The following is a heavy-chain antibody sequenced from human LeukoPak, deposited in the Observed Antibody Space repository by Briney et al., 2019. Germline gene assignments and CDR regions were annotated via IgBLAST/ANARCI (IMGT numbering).Heavy chain of an antibody. D-gene: IGHD4-17*01. CDR1: GFTFSSYS. J-gene: IGHJ6*02. CDR3: ARSFGDSYYYYGMDV. Sequence: GGSLRLSCAASGFTFSSYSMNWVRQAPGKGLEWVSSISSSSSYIYYADSVKGRFTISRDNAKNSLYLQMNSLRAEDTAVYYCARSFGDSYYYYGMDVWGQGTTVTVSS. CDR2: ISSSSSYI. V-gene: IGHV3-21*01.